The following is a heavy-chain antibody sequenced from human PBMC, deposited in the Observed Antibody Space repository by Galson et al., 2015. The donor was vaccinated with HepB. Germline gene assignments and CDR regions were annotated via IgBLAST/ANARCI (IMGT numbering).Heavy chain of an antibody. CDR1: GYSFTGYY. Sequence: SVKVSCKASGYSFTGYYMHWTRQAPGEGPEWMGGINPDTGDTNYAQKFLGRVTITRDTSIDTAYMELSRLTSDDTAVYYCARIGRYIDWGQGTLVTVSS. D-gene: IGHD5-24*01. J-gene: IGHJ4*02. V-gene: IGHV1-2*02. CDR3: ARIGRYID. CDR2: INPDTGDT.